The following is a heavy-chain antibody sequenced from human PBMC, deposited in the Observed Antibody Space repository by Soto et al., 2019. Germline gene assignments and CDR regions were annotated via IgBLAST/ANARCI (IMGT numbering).Heavy chain of an antibody. CDR3: AKDLAGTTGYFDY. CDR2: ISGSGGST. D-gene: IGHD1-1*01. Sequence: PXGSLSLSCAASGFTFSSYAMSWVRQAPGKGLDWVSAISGSGGSTYYADSVKGRFTISRDNSKNTLYLQMNSLRAEDTAVYYCAKDLAGTTGYFDYWGQGTLVTVSS. V-gene: IGHV3-23*01. CDR1: GFTFSSYA. J-gene: IGHJ4*02.